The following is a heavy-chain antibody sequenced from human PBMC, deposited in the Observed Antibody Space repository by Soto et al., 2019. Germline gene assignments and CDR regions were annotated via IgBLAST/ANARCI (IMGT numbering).Heavy chain of an antibody. Sequence: GGSLRLSCAASGFTFDDYAMHWVRQAPGKGLEWVSGISWNSGSIGYADSVKGRFTISRDNAKNSLYLQMNSLRAEDTALYYCAKERITMIVGGDAFDIWGQGTMVTV. CDR2: ISWNSGSI. V-gene: IGHV3-9*01. CDR1: GFTFDDYA. CDR3: AKERITMIVGGDAFDI. J-gene: IGHJ3*02. D-gene: IGHD3-22*01.